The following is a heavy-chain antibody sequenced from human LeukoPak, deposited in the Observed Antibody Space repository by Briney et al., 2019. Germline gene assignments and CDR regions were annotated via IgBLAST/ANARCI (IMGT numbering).Heavy chain of an antibody. Sequence: SGGSLRLSCAASGFTFSSYAMSWVRQAPGKGLEWVSAISGSGGSTYYADSVKGRFTISRDNSKNTLYLQMNSLRAEDTAVYYCAKEYGSGSYYNVVDYWGQGTLVTVSS. CDR1: GFTFSSYA. D-gene: IGHD3-10*01. CDR3: AKEYGSGSYYNVVDY. CDR2: ISGSGGST. V-gene: IGHV3-23*01. J-gene: IGHJ4*02.